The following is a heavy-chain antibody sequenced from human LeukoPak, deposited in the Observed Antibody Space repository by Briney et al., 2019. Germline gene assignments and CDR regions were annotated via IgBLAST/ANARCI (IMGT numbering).Heavy chain of an antibody. V-gene: IGHV3-48*02. CDR1: GFTFSGYA. CDR2: IYSSDTT. Sequence: PGGSLRLSCAASGFTFSGYAMNWVRQAPGKGLEWVSHIYSSDTTYADSVKGRFTISRDNAKNSLYLQMNSLRDEDTAVYYCARGLGAFDYWGQGTLVTVSS. CDR3: ARGLGAFDY. J-gene: IGHJ4*02. D-gene: IGHD3-16*01.